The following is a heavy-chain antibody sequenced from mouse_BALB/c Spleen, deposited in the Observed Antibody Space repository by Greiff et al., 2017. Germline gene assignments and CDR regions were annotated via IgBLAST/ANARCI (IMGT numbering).Heavy chain of an antibody. V-gene: IGHV14-3*02. CDR1: GFNIKDTY. J-gene: IGHJ3*01. Sequence: VQLQQSGAELVKPGASVKLSCTASGFNIKDTYMHWVKQRPEQGLEWIGRIDPANGNTKYDPKFQGKATITADTSSNTAYMQLSSLTSEDTAVYYCAKGLAYWGQGTLVTVSA. CDR2: IDPANGNT. CDR3: AKGLAY.